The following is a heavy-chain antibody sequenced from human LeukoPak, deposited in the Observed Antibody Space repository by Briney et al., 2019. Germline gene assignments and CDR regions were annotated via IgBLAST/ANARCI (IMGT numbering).Heavy chain of an antibody. J-gene: IGHJ5*02. CDR3: ARAGGVDYYDSSGYYYPNWFDP. D-gene: IGHD3-22*01. CDR1: GFTVSSNY. V-gene: IGHV3-53*01. CDR2: IYSGGST. Sequence: GGSLRLSCAASGFTVSSNYMSWVRQAPGKGLEWVPVIYSGGSTYYADSVKGRFTISRDNSKNTLYLQMNSLRAEDTAVYYCARAGGVDYYDSSGYYYPNWFDPWGQGTLVTVSS.